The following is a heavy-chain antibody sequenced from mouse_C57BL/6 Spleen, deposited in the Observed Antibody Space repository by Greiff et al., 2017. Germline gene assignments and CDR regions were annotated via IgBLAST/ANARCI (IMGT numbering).Heavy chain of an antibody. D-gene: IGHD2-5*01. Sequence: VQLQQSGAELVRPGASVKLSCTASGFNIKDDYMHWVKQRPEQGLEWIGWIDPENGDTEYASKFQGKATITADTSSNTAYLQLSSLTSEDTAVYYCTTYYSNYVGFAYRGQGTLVTVSA. V-gene: IGHV14-4*01. CDR1: GFNIKDDY. J-gene: IGHJ3*01. CDR3: TTYYSNYVGFAY. CDR2: IDPENGDT.